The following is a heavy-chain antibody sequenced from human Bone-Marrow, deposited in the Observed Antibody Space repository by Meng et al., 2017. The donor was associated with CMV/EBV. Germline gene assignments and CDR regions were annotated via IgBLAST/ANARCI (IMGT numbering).Heavy chain of an antibody. V-gene: IGHV1-69*06. CDR3: ATERYCSSTSCVGWFDP. J-gene: IGHJ5*02. CDR2: IIPIFGTA. D-gene: IGHD2-2*01. CDR1: GGTFSSYA. Sequence: SVKVSCKASGGTFSSYAISWVRQAPGQGLEWMGGIIPIFGTANYAQKFQGRVTMTEDTSTDTAYMEPSSLRSEDTAVYYCATERYCSSTSCVGWFDPWGQGTLVTVSS.